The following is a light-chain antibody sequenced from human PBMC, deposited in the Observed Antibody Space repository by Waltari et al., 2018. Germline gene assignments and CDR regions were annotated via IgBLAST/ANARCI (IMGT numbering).Light chain of an antibody. CDR3: QQYYGAPPNT. J-gene: IGKJ2*01. V-gene: IGKV4-1*01. CDR2: WAS. Sequence: DIVMTVSPALLVVYLGERATNNCKASQSLLYGPNHKNYLAWYHQKPGKPPKVLFTWASTLQSGVPDRFSGSGSGTDFTLTFSSLQAEDVAVYYCQQYYGAPPNTFFHGTKLEIK. CDR1: QSLLYGPNHKNY.